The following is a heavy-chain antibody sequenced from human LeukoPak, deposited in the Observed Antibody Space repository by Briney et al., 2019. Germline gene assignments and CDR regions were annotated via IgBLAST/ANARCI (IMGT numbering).Heavy chain of an antibody. CDR1: GGSISSGDYY. CDR2: IYYGGST. V-gene: IGHV4-30-4*01. J-gene: IGHJ4*02. CDR3: ARGYGSGTYLETHFDY. D-gene: IGHD3-10*01. Sequence: PSETLSLTCTVSGGSISSGDYYWSWIRQPPGKGLEWIGYIYYGGSTYYNPSLKSRVTISVDTSKNQFSLKLSSVTAADTAVYYCARGYGSGTYLETHFDYWGQGTLVTVSS.